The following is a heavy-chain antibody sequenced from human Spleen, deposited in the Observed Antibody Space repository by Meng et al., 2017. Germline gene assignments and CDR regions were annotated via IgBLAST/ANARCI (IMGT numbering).Heavy chain of an antibody. D-gene: IGHD3-22*01. CDR2: TYHSGTA. V-gene: IGHV4-31*03. CDR3: ARDGSGYGRFDP. Sequence: QVQLQESGPGLVKPSQTLSLTCTVSGDSISSGAYYWSWVRQLPGRGLEWIGYTYHSGTAYYNPSLKSRVTISVDTSENQFSLSLSSVTAADTAVYYCARDGSGYGRFDPWGQGTLVTVSS. J-gene: IGHJ5*02. CDR1: GDSISSGAYY.